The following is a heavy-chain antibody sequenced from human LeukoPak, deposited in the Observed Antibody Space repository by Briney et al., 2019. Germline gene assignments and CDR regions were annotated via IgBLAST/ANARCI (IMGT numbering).Heavy chain of an antibody. CDR3: ARGDDYDSIFPTEPEGY. CDR2: IWYDGSNK. D-gene: IGHD3-22*01. J-gene: IGHJ4*02. V-gene: IGHV3-33*01. Sequence: PGGSLRLSCAASGFTFSSYGMPWVRQAPGKGLEWVAVIWYDGSNKYYADSVKGRFTISRDNSKNTLHLQMNSLRAEDTAVYYCARGDDYDSIFPTEPEGYWGQGTLVTVSS. CDR1: GFTFSSYG.